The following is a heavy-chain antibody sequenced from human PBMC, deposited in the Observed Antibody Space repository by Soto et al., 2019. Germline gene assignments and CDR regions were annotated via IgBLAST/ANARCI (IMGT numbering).Heavy chain of an antibody. D-gene: IGHD2-2*01. Sequence: EVQLLESGGGLVQPGGSLRLSCSASGFTFSNYAMSWVRQAPGKGLEWVSAISGSGGSTYYADSAKGRFTISRDNSKNSLYRQMNSLRSEDTSLYYCAQSTRYCSSASCYPTNYSFNHCVQGALVTVSS. CDR2: ISGSGGST. J-gene: IGHJ4*02. V-gene: IGHV3-23*01. CDR3: AQSTRYCSSASCYPTNYSFNH. CDR1: GFTFSNYA.